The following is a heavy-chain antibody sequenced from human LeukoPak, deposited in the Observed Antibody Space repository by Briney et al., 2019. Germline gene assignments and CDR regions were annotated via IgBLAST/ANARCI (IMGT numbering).Heavy chain of an antibody. CDR1: GYTFTGYY. V-gene: IGHV1-2*02. Sequence: ASVKVSCKASGYTFTGYYMHWVRQAPGQGLEWMGWINPNSGGTNYAQKFQGRVTMTRDTSISTAYMELSGLISDGTAVYYCARGSSRTSPGSWFDPWGQGNLVTVSS. CDR3: ARGSSRTSPGSWFDP. D-gene: IGHD2-2*01. CDR2: INPNSGGT. J-gene: IGHJ5*02.